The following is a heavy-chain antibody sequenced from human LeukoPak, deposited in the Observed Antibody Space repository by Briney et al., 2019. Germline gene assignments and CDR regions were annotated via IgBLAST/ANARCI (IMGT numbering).Heavy chain of an antibody. Sequence: SETLSLTCTVSGGSISGYYWNWIRQPAGKGLEWIGRIYISGSTNYNPSLKSRVTISVDTSKNQFSLKLSSVTAADTAVYYCALSGSGSYYPLDYWGQGTLVTVSS. CDR1: GGSISGYY. J-gene: IGHJ4*02. CDR3: ALSGSGSYYPLDY. CDR2: IYISGST. V-gene: IGHV4-4*07. D-gene: IGHD3-10*01.